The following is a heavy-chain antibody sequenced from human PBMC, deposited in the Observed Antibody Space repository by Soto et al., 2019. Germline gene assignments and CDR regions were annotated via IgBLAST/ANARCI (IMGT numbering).Heavy chain of an antibody. CDR3: ARVGGTRGWY. J-gene: IGHJ4*02. V-gene: IGHV4-59*01. CDR1: SDSITNYY. CDR2: IHDSGRS. D-gene: IGHD2-15*01. Sequence: QVQLQESGPGLVKPSETLSLTCTVSSDSITNYYWSWIRQSPGKGLEWIGYIHDSGRSNKNPTPKSGVKISVDTSKKQFSLKLNSVTAADTAVYYCARVGGTRGWYWGQGTLVTVSS.